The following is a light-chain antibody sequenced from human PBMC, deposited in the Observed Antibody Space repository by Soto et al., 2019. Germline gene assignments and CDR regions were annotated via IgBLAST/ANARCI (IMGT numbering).Light chain of an antibody. CDR2: EVT. CDR1: SSDVGGYNY. V-gene: IGLV2-8*01. Sequence: QSALTQPPSASGSPGQSVTISCTGTSSDVGGYNYVSWYQQHPGKAPKLIMYEVTKRPSGVPDRFSGSKSGNTASLTVSGLQADYEADYYCSSYAGSNNVVFGGGTKLTVL. J-gene: IGLJ2*01. CDR3: SSYAGSNNVV.